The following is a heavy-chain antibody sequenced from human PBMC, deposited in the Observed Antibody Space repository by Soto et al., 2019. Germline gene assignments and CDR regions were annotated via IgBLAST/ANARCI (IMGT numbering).Heavy chain of an antibody. CDR2: INYSGRS. D-gene: IGHD2-8*02. Sequence: QVQLQESGPGLVKSSETLSLTCSVSGDSSSTYYWGWIRQPPRKGLEWIGYINYSGRSNHNPSLNNRLSISVDASKNQVSLKLTSVTAADTAVYYCARSYCADSVSCNWFDPWGQGTLVVVSS. V-gene: IGHV4-59*01. CDR3: ARSYCADSVSCNWFDP. CDR1: GDSSSTYY. J-gene: IGHJ5*02.